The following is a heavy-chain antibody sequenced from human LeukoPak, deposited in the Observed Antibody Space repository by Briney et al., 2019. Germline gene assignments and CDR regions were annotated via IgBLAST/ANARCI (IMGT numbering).Heavy chain of an antibody. CDR3: ARGHHDYGDYFDY. D-gene: IGHD4-17*01. J-gene: IGHJ4*02. Sequence: SETLSLTCTVSGGSISSYYWSWIRQPPGKGLEWIGYVYYSGSTNYNPSLKSRVTISLDTSKNQFSLKLSSVTAADTAVYYCARGHHDYGDYFDYWGQGTLVTVSS. CDR1: GGSISSYY. V-gene: IGHV4-59*01. CDR2: VYYSGST.